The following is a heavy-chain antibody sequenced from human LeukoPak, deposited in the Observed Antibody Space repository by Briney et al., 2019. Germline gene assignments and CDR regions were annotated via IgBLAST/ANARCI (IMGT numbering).Heavy chain of an antibody. Sequence: TGGSLRLSCAASGFTFSNSWMSWVRQAPGKGLEWVSAISGSGGSTYYADSVKGRFTISRDNSKNTLYLQMNSLRAEDTAVYYCAKCWGVAVAGKLVFDYWGQGTLVTVSS. CDR2: ISGSGGST. D-gene: IGHD6-19*01. J-gene: IGHJ4*02. CDR3: AKCWGVAVAGKLVFDY. CDR1: GFTFSNSW. V-gene: IGHV3-23*01.